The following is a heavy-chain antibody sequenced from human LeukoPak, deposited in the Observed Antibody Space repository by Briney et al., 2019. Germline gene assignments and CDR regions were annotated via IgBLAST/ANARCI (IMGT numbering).Heavy chain of an antibody. Sequence: ASVKVSCKASGYTFTSYDINWVRQATGQGLEWVGWMNPNSGNTGYAQKFQGRVTMTRNTSISTAYMELSSLRSEDTAVYYCARRIFGVVISNWFDPWGQGTLVTVSS. CDR3: ARRIFGVVISNWFDP. V-gene: IGHV1-8*01. D-gene: IGHD3-3*01. CDR1: GYTFTSYD. CDR2: MNPNSGNT. J-gene: IGHJ5*02.